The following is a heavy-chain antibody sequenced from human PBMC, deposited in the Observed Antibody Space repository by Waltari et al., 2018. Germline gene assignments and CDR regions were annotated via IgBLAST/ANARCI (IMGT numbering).Heavy chain of an antibody. CDR2: IIPSLGTA. V-gene: IGHV1-69*14. CDR3: ARDLPYSSSSGYFDY. Sequence: QVQLVQSGAEVKKPGSSVKVSCKASGGTFSSYAISWVRQAPGQGLEWMGGIIPSLGTANYAQKFQGRVTITADKSTSTAYMELSSLRSEDTAVYYCARDLPYSSSSGYFDYWGQGTLVTVSS. D-gene: IGHD6-6*01. CDR1: GGTFSSYA. J-gene: IGHJ4*02.